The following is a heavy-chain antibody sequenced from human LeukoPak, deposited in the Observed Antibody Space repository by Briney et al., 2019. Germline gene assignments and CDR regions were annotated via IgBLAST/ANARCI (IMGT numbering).Heavy chain of an antibody. CDR2: IHYSGST. J-gene: IGHJ4*02. CDR1: GDSISSGEYY. D-gene: IGHD3-9*01. CDR3: AREGYDILTGYYLGVDY. Sequence: PSQTLSLTCTVSGDSISSGEYYWSWLRQPPGKGLEWIGFIHYSGSTYYNPSLKSRVFISVDTSKNQFSLTLSSITAADTAVYYCAREGYDILTGYYLGVDYWGQGTLVTVSS. V-gene: IGHV4-30-4*08.